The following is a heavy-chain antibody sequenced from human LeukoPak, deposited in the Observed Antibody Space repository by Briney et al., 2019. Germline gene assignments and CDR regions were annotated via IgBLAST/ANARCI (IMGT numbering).Heavy chain of an antibody. D-gene: IGHD5-24*01. CDR2: ISAYNGNT. V-gene: IGHV1-18*01. CDR1: GYTFTSYG. J-gene: IGHJ3*02. CDR3: ARTVEMAPDDAFDI. Sequence: ASVKVSCKASGYTFTSYGISWVRQAPGQGLEWMGWISAYNGNTNYAQKLQGRVTMTTDTSTSTAYMELRSLRSDDTAVYYCARTVEMAPDDAFDIWGQGTMVTVSS.